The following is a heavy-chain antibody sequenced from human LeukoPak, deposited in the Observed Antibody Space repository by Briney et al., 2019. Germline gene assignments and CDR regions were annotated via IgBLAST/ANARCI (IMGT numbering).Heavy chain of an antibody. CDR1: GFTVSGNY. D-gene: IGHD1-26*01. Sequence: GSLRLSCAASGFTVSGNYMSWVRQAPGKGLEWVSLIYSGGSTYYADSVKGRFTISRDNSKNTLYLQMNSLRAEDTAVYYCARDGELEWELLDYWGQGTLVTVSS. CDR3: ARDGELEWELLDY. V-gene: IGHV3-53*01. J-gene: IGHJ4*02. CDR2: IYSGGST.